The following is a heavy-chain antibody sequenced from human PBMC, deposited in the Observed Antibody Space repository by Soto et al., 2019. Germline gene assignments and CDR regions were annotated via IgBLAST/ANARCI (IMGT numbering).Heavy chain of an antibody. CDR3: ATWVYSSGWYDYFDS. D-gene: IGHD6-19*01. CDR1: GDSVSRGHYF. J-gene: IGHJ4*02. Sequence: SSETLSLTCTVSGDSVSRGHYFWSWLRQPPGKGLEWIGYIYYSGSTTYNPSLKGRVTISMDTSENQFSLNLTSVTATDTAVYYCATWVYSSGWYDYFDSWGQGVLVTV. V-gene: IGHV4-61*01. CDR2: IYYSGST.